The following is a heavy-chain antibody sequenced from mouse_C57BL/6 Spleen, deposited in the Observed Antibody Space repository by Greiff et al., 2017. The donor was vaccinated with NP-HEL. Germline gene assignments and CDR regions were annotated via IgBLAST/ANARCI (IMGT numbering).Heavy chain of an antibody. J-gene: IGHJ3*01. CDR1: GYSFTGYF. CDR3: ARDDDYAFAY. CDR2: INPYNGDT. V-gene: IGHV1-20*01. D-gene: IGHD2-4*01. Sequence: EVQGVESGPELVKPGDSVKISCKASGYSFTGYFMNWVMQSHGKSLEWIGRINPYNGDTFYNQKFKGKATLTVDKSSSTAHMELRSLTSEDSAVYYCARDDDYAFAYWGQGTLVTVSA.